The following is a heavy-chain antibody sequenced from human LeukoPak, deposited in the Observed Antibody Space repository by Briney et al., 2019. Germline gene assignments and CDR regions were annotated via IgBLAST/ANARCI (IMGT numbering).Heavy chain of an antibody. V-gene: IGHV3-48*04. D-gene: IGHD3-9*01. J-gene: IGHJ4*02. CDR1: GFTFSSYS. CDR2: ISSSSSTI. CDR3: ARGHYDVLAASYKWTPDY. Sequence: PGGSLRLSCAASGFTFSSYSMNWVRQAPGKGLEWVSFISSSSSTIYYADSVKRRFTISRDNAKNSLSLQLNSLRVEDTAVYYCARGHYDVLAASYKWTPDYWGQGTLVTVSS.